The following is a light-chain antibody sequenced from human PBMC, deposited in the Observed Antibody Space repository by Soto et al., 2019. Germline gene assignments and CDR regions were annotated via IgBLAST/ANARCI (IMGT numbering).Light chain of an antibody. CDR2: EVS. Sequence: QSVLTQPASVSGSPGHSITISCTGTSNDVGGYDYVSWYQQHPGKAPKLVIYEVSHRPSGISDRFSGSKSGNTASLTISGLQVEDEADYYCSSYATSSPYVFG. CDR3: SSYATSSPYV. V-gene: IGLV2-14*01. J-gene: IGLJ1*01. CDR1: SNDVGGYDY.